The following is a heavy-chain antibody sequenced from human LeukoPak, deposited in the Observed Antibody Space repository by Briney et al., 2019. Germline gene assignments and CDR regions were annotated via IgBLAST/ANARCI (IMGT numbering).Heavy chain of an antibody. CDR3: AKAQTGDLSPGDY. CDR2: ISGGGGST. CDR1: GFTFSSYA. D-gene: IGHD7-27*01. Sequence: PGGSLRLSCAASGFTFSSYAMSWVRQAPGKGLEWVSAISGGGGSTYYADSVKGRFTISRDNSKNTLYLQMNSLRAEDTAVYYCAKAQTGDLSPGDYWGQGTLVTVSS. J-gene: IGHJ4*02. V-gene: IGHV3-23*01.